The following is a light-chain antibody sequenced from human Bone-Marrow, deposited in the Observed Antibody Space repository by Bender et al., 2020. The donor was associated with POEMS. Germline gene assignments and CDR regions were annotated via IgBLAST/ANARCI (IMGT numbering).Light chain of an antibody. Sequence: QSVVTQPPSLSEAPRQRVTISCSGSSSNIVNHGVNWYQQPPGEAHKLLIYYDYLLTPGVSDRFYASQSGTSASRAISELQSEDEALSYCSAWDDSLRGWVFGGGTKLTVL. V-gene: IGLV1-36*01. CDR1: SSNIVNHG. CDR2: YDY. J-gene: IGLJ3*02. CDR3: SAWDDSLRGWV.